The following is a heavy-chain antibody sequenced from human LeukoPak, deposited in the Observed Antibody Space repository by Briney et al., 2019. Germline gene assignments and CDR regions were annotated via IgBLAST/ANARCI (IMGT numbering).Heavy chain of an antibody. CDR2: INPNSGGT. CDR3: ARHQGPGEYPFDY. Sequence: GASVKVSCKASGYTFTGYYMHWVRQAPGQGLEWMGWINPNSGGTNYAQKFQGRVTLTRDTSTSTVYMELSSLRSEDTAVYYCARHQGPGEYPFDYWGQGTLVTVSS. V-gene: IGHV1-2*02. CDR1: GYTFTGYY. D-gene: IGHD2/OR15-2a*01. J-gene: IGHJ4*02.